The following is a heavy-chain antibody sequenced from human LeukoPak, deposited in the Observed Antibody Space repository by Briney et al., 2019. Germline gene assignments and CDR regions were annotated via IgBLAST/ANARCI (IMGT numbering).Heavy chain of an antibody. Sequence: GGSLRLSCAASGFTFSSYAMGWVRQAPGKGLEWVSGISWNSGSIGYADSVKGRFTISRDNAKNSLYLQMNSLRAEDTALYYCAKGQGEGADFDYWGQGTLVTVSS. D-gene: IGHD3-10*01. V-gene: IGHV3-9*01. CDR2: ISWNSGSI. CDR1: GFTFSSYA. CDR3: AKGQGEGADFDY. J-gene: IGHJ4*02.